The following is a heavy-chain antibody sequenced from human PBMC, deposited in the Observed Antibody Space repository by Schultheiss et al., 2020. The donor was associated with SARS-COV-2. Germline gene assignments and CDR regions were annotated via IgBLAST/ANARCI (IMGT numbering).Heavy chain of an antibody. CDR3: ARHSFEYDYGDLAFDY. V-gene: IGHV4-39*01. J-gene: IGHJ4*02. CDR1: GGSISSGGYY. D-gene: IGHD4-17*01. CDR2: IYYSGST. Sequence: SQTLSLTCTVSGGSISSGGYYWSWIRQHPGKGLEWIGSIYYSGSTYYNPSLKSRVTISVDTSKNQFSLKLSSVTAADTAVYYCARHSFEYDYGDLAFDYWGQGTLVTVSS.